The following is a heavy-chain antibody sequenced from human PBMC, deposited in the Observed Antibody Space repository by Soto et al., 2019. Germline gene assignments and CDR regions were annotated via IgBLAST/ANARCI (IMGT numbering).Heavy chain of an antibody. V-gene: IGHV4-31*03. Sequence: PSETLSLTCTVSGGSISGGGYYWSWIRQHPGKGLEWIGYIYYSGSTYYNPSLKSRVTISVDTSKNQFSLKLSSVTAADTAVYYCARASRECYSDSSGYPGACRIDPSGQGTLVTVSS. CDR2: IYYSGST. CDR1: GGSISGGGYY. J-gene: IGHJ5*02. CDR3: ARASRECYSDSSGYPGACRIDP. D-gene: IGHD3-22*01.